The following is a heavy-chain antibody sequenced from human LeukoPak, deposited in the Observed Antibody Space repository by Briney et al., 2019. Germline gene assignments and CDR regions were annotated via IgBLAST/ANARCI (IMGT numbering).Heavy chain of an antibody. J-gene: IGHJ4*02. D-gene: IGHD1-26*01. CDR3: ARHRGSYQLGADFDY. V-gene: IGHV4-61*01. CDR1: GGSISSGSYY. Sequence: SSQTLSLTCTVSGGSISSGSYYWSWIRQPPGKGLEWIGYIYYSGSTNYNPSLKSRITISVDTSKNQFSLKLSSVTAADTAVYYCARHRGSYQLGADFDYWGQGTLVTVSS. CDR2: IYYSGST.